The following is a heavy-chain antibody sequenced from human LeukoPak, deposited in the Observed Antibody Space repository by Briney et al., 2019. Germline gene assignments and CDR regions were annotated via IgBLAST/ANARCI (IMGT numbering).Heavy chain of an antibody. CDR1: GYTFTGYY. V-gene: IGHV1-2*02. CDR3: AGDNGRRAAESYFDY. Sequence: ASVKVSCKASGYTFTGYYMHWVRQAPGQGLEWMGWINPNSGGTNYAQKFQGRVTMTRDTSISTAYMELSRLRSDDTAVYYCAGDNGRRAAESYFDYWGQGTLVTVSS. J-gene: IGHJ4*02. D-gene: IGHD2-15*01. CDR2: INPNSGGT.